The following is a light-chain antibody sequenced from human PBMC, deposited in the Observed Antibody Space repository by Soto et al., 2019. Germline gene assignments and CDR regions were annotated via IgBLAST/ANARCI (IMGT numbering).Light chain of an antibody. CDR1: SSDIGGYNY. V-gene: IGLV2-14*03. Sequence: QSVLTQPASVSGSPGQSITIPCTGTSSDIGGYNYVSWYQQHPGKAPKFMIYDVSNRPSGVSNRFSGSKSGNTASLSISGLQAEDEADYYCSSYTSNSTVVFGGGTKLTVL. CDR2: DVS. CDR3: SSYTSNSTVV. J-gene: IGLJ2*01.